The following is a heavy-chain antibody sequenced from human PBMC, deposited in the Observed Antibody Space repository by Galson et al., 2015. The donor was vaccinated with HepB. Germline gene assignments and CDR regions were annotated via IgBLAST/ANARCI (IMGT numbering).Heavy chain of an antibody. J-gene: IGHJ2*01. V-gene: IGHV1-18*01. CDR1: GYTLTSYG. Sequence: SVKVSCKASGYTLTSYGISWVRQAPGQGLEWMGWISAYNGNTNYAQKLQGRVTMTTDTSTSTAYMELRSLRSDDTAVYYCARAGDWGSDCGYFDLWGRGTLVTVSS. CDR3: ARAGDWGSDCGYFDL. CDR2: ISAYNGNT. D-gene: IGHD7-27*01.